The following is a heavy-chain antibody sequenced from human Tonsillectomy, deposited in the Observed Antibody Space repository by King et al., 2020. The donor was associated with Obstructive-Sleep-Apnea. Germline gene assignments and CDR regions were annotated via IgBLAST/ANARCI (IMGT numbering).Heavy chain of an antibody. CDR2: ISGSGGST. CDR3: AKAVPYDSSGYYYGIPQFDY. Sequence: VQLVESGGGLVQPGGSLRLSCAASGFTFSSYAMSWVRQAPGKGLEWVSAISGSGGSTYYADSVKGRFTISRDNSKNTLYLQMNSLRAEDTAVYYCAKAVPYDSSGYYYGIPQFDYWGQGTLVTVSS. J-gene: IGHJ4*02. CDR1: GFTFSSYA. V-gene: IGHV3-23*04. D-gene: IGHD3-22*01.